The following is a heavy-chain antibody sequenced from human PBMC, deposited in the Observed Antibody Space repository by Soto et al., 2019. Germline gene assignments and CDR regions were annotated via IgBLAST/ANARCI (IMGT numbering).Heavy chain of an antibody. CDR3: ARDRDRRTGDEHLAFDY. D-gene: IGHD7-27*01. J-gene: IGHJ4*02. CDR2: IYPGDSDT. Sequence: GESLKISCKGSGYSFTSYWIGWVRQMPGKGLEWMGIIYPGDSDTRYSPSFQGQVTISADKSISTAYLQWSSLKASDTAMYYCARDRDRRTGDEHLAFDYWGQGTLVTVSS. CDR1: GYSFTSYW. V-gene: IGHV5-51*01.